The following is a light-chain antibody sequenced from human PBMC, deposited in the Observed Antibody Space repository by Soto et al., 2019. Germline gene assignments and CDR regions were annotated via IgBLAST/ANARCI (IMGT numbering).Light chain of an antibody. CDR1: NSDVGSYNL. J-gene: IGLJ1*01. V-gene: IGLV2-18*02. Sequence: QSVLAQPPSVSGSPGQSVTISCSGTNSDVGSYNLVSWYQPAPGTAPKVMIYEVNNRPSGVPDRFPGSKSGNTASLTFSGLQPEDEADYYCYSFTGSDTYVFGTGTKVTVL. CDR2: EVN. CDR3: YSFTGSDTYV.